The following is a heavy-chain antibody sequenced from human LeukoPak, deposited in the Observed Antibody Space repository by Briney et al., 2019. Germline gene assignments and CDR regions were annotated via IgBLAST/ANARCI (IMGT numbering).Heavy chain of an antibody. CDR2: ISSTSSTI. CDR1: GFTFSSYS. J-gene: IGHJ3*02. CDR3: ARDHPYYYDSSGYLHDAFDI. Sequence: GGSLRLSCAASGFTFSSYSMTWVRQAPGKGLEWVSYISSTSSTIYYADSVKGRFTISRDNAKNSLYLQMNSLRAEDTAVYYCARDHPYYYDSSGYLHDAFDIWGQGTMVTVSS. V-gene: IGHV3-48*04. D-gene: IGHD3-22*01.